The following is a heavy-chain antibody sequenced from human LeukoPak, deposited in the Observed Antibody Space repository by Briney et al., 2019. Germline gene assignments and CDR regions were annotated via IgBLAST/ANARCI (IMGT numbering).Heavy chain of an antibody. Sequence: PGGSLRLSCEASGFTFTDYWMSWVRQAPGKGLEWVANINQDGSEKNYVDSVKGRFTIPRDNVKNSLYLQMNFLRGEDTAVYYCARAGYTYTTLYYWGPGTLVTVSS. CDR1: GFTFTDYW. D-gene: IGHD5-18*01. CDR3: ARAGYTYTTLYY. CDR2: INQDGSEK. J-gene: IGHJ4*02. V-gene: IGHV3-7*01.